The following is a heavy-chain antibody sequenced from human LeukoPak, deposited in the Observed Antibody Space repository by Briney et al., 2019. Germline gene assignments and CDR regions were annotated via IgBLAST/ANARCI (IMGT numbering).Heavy chain of an antibody. CDR2: IKNDGTST. J-gene: IGHJ3*01. CDR3: ATGRGIYAYGV. V-gene: IGHV3-74*03. D-gene: IGHD3-10*01. Sequence: PGGSLRLSCAASGFSFSSYWMHWVRQAPGKGLVWVSRIKNDGTSTKYADSVEGRFTISRDDAKNTLYVQMDSLTAEDTAVYYCATGRGIYAYGVWGQGTMVTVSS. CDR1: GFSFSSYW.